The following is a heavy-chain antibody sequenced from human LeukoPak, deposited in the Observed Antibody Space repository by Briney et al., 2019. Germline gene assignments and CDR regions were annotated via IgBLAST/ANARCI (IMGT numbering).Heavy chain of an antibody. V-gene: IGHV3-48*02. J-gene: IGHJ1*01. CDR1: GFTFSDYA. D-gene: IGHD4-17*01. CDR3: ARGEDGDYYFQH. CDR2: IRSTSSTM. Sequence: GSLRLSCAASGFTFSDYAMNWVGQAPGEGLEWVSYIRSTSSTMYYADSVKGRFTISRDNGKNSLYLQMNSLRDEDTAVYYCARGEDGDYYFQHWGQGTLVTVSS.